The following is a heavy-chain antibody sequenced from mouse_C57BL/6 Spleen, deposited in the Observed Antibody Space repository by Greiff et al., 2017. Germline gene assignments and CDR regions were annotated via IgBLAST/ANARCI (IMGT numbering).Heavy chain of an antibody. CDR2: IHPDSGST. CDR1: GYTFTSYW. Sequence: QVQLQQPGAELVKPGASVKLSCKASGYTFTSYWMHWVKQRPGQGLEWIGMIHPDSGSTNYNEKFKSKATLTVDKSSSTAYMQLSSLTSEDSAVYYCAVYHYGSKGNYFDYWGQGTTRTVSS. J-gene: IGHJ2*01. CDR3: AVYHYGSKGNYFDY. D-gene: IGHD1-1*01. V-gene: IGHV1-64*01.